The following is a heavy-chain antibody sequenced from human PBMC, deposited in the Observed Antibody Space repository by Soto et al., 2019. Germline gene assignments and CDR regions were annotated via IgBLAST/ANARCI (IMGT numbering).Heavy chain of an antibody. V-gene: IGHV4-59*01. CDR1: GGSISSYY. CDR2: IYYSGST. J-gene: IGHJ6*02. CDR3: ARAQGDECDYYYGMDV. Sequence: QVQLQESGPGLVKPSETLSLTCTVSGGSISSYYWSWIRQPPGKGLEWIGYIYYSGSTNYNPSLKSRVTISVDTSKNQFSLKLSSVTAADTAVYYCARAQGDECDYYYGMDVWGQGTTVTVSS. D-gene: IGHD1-26*01.